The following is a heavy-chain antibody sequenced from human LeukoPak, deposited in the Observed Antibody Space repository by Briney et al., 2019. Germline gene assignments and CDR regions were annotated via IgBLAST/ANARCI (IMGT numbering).Heavy chain of an antibody. Sequence: GASVKVSCKASGYTFTSYAMNWVRQAPGQGLEWMGWINTNTGNPTYAQGFTGRFVFSLDTSVSTAYLQISSLKAEDTAVYYCARVTWGSGSYPLGYYYGMDVWGKGTTVTVSS. J-gene: IGHJ6*04. CDR2: INTNTGNP. CDR3: ARVTWGSGSYPLGYYYGMDV. V-gene: IGHV7-4-1*02. D-gene: IGHD3-10*01. CDR1: GYTFTSYA.